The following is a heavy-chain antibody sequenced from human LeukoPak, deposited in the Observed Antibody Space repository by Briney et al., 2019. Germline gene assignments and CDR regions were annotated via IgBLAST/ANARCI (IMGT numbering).Heavy chain of an antibody. J-gene: IGHJ5*02. Sequence: ASVKVSCKASGYTFTSYGISWVRQAPGQGREWMGWISAYKGNTNYAQKLQGRVTMTTDTSTRTAYMELRSLRSDDTAVYYCARAYCGGDCAYNWFDPWGQGTLVTVSS. D-gene: IGHD2-21*02. CDR2: ISAYKGNT. V-gene: IGHV1-18*01. CDR1: GYTFTSYG. CDR3: ARAYCGGDCAYNWFDP.